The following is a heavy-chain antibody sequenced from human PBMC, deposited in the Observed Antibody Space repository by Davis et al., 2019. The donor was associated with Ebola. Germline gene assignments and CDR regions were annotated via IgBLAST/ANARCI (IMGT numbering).Heavy chain of an antibody. CDR3: ARDLKPASAGGVPSDQFDY. CDR2: ISGSGAAT. D-gene: IGHD2-8*02. J-gene: IGHJ4*02. CDR1: GFTFITYA. V-gene: IGHV3-23*01. Sequence: PGGSLRLSCAASGFTFITYAMSWVRQAPGKGLKWVSAISGSGAATYYADSVKGRFYISRDNSKNSLYLQMNSLRAEDTAVYYCARDLKPASAGGVPSDQFDYWGQGTLVTVSS.